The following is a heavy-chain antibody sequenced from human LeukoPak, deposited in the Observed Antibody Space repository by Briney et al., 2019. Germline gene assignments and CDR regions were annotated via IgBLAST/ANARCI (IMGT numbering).Heavy chain of an antibody. CDR2: IKQDGSEK. V-gene: IGHV3-7*01. CDR3: AREVLYGSGSYNDY. CDR1: GFTFSSYW. J-gene: IGHJ4*02. D-gene: IGHD3-10*01. Sequence: GGSLRLSCAASGFTFSSYWMSWVRQAPGKGLEWVANIKQDGSEKYYVDSVKGRFTISRDNAENSLYLQMNSLRAEDTAVYYCAREVLYGSGSYNDYWGQGTLVTVSS.